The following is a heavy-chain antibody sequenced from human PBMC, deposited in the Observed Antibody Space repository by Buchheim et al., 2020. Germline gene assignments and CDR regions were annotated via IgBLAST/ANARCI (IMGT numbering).Heavy chain of an antibody. V-gene: IGHV3-30-3*01. CDR2: ISYDGSNK. CDR3: AREKSTGFTLKY. D-gene: IGHD1-1*01. J-gene: IGHJ4*02. CDR1: GFTFSSYA. Sequence: QVQLVESGGGVVQPGRSLRLSCADSGFTFSSYAMHWVRQAPGKGLEWVAVISYDGSNKYYADSVKGRFTISRDNAKNTLYLQMNSLRAEDTAVYYCAREKSTGFTLKYWGQGTL.